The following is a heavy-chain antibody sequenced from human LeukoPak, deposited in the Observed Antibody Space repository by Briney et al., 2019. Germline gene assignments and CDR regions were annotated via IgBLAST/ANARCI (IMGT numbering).Heavy chain of an antibody. CDR2: INPSGGGT. CDR1: GYTFTGNY. V-gene: IGHV1-46*01. D-gene: IGHD3-22*01. J-gene: IGHJ4*02. Sequence: ASVKVPCKASGYTFTGNYMHWVRQAPGQGLEWLGTINPSGGGTTYAQKFQGRVTMTRDTSTSTVYMELSSLRSDDTAVYYCARVFYDSSGYYDYWGQGTLVTVSS. CDR3: ARVFYDSSGYYDY.